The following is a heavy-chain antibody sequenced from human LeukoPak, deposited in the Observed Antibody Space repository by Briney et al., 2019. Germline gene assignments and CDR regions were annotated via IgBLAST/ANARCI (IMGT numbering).Heavy chain of an antibody. V-gene: IGHV3-23*01. CDR1: GFTFSNFA. CDR2: ISGSGDNT. CDR3: AKDRVARGEYFDY. D-gene: IGHD3-10*01. J-gene: IGHJ4*02. Sequence: GGSLRLSCAASGFTFSNFAKNWVRQAPGKGLEWVSTISGSGDNTYYAESVKGRFTISRDNSENTLYLQMNSLRVEDTAVYYCAKDRVARGEYFDYWGQGTLVTVSS.